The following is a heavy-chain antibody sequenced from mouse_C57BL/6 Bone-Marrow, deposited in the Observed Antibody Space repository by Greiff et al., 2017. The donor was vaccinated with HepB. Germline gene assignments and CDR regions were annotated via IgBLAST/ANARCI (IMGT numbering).Heavy chain of an antibody. CDR2: IRSKSNNYAT. CDR1: GFSFNTYA. D-gene: IGHD1-1*01. Sequence: EVQLVESGGGLVQPKGSLKLSCAASGFSFNTYAMNWVRQAPGKGLEWVARIRSKSNNYATYYADSVKDRFIISRDDSESMLYLQMNHLKTEDTAMYYCVSLYYGSRWYFDVWGTGTTVTVSS. J-gene: IGHJ1*03. V-gene: IGHV10-1*01. CDR3: VSLYYGSRWYFDV.